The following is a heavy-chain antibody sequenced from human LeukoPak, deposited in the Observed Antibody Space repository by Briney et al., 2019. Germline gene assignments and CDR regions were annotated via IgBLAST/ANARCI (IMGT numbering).Heavy chain of an antibody. CDR2: IYSGGNT. V-gene: IGHV3-53*01. CDR3: AREVGCSGGSCYSSRWFDP. J-gene: IGHJ5*02. CDR1: GFAVSSNY. Sequence: PGGSLRLSCAASGFAVSSNYMSWVRQAPGKGLEWVSGIYSGGNTYYADSVRGRFTISRDISKNTLYLQMNSLRAEDTAVYYCAREVGCSGGSCYSSRWFDPRGQGTLVTVSS. D-gene: IGHD2-15*01.